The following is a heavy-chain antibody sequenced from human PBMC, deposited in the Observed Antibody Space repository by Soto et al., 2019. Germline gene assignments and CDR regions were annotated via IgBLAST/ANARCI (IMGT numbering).Heavy chain of an antibody. D-gene: IGHD1-26*01. CDR1: GFTFSSYA. V-gene: IGHV3-23*01. J-gene: IGHJ6*02. CDR2: ISGSGGST. CDR3: APLGELLGGWDYYYRMDV. Sequence: EVQLLESGGGLVQPGGSLRLSCAASGFTFSSYAMSWVRQAPGKGLEWVSAISGSGGSTYYADSVKGRFTISRDNSKNTLYLQMYSLRAEDRALYYCAPLGELLGGWDYYYRMDVWGQGTTVTVSS.